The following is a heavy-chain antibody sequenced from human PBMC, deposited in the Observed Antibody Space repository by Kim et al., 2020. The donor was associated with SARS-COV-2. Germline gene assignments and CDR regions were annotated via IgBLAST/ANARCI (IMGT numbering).Heavy chain of an antibody. CDR2: ISSSSSTI. J-gene: IGHJ6*02. CDR1: GFTFSSYS. V-gene: IGHV3-48*02. CDR3: ARIGWVEDGSGSSYGMDV. Sequence: GGSLRLSCAASGFTFSSYSMNWVRQAPGKGLEWVSYISSSSSTIYYADSVKGRFTISRDNAKNSLYLQMNSLRDEDTAVYYCARIGWVEDGSGSSYGMDVWGQGTTVTVSS. D-gene: IGHD3-10*01.